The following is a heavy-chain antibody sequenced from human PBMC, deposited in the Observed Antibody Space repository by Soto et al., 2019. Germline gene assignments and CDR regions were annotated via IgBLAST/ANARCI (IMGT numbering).Heavy chain of an antibody. CDR2: ISSSSSTI. J-gene: IGHJ6*03. D-gene: IGHD5-18*01. Sequence: EVQLVESGGGLVQPGGSLRLSCAASGFTFSSYSMNWVRQAPGKGLEWVSYISSSSSTIYYADSVKGRFTIYRDNAKNSLYLQMNSLRAEDTAVYYCARHVDTAMVTTQQILYYYYMDVWGKGTTVTVSS. V-gene: IGHV3-48*01. CDR1: GFTFSSYS. CDR3: ARHVDTAMVTTQQILYYYYMDV.